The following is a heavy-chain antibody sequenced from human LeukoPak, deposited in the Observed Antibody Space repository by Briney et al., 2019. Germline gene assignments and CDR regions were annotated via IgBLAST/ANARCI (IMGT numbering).Heavy chain of an antibody. D-gene: IGHD3-10*01. CDR3: TRATMVPYYYYGLDV. Sequence: GGSLRLSCAACGFTFSNAWMSWVRKARGRGVEWVGFFTSNAYGGTREYGECAKGRFTISRDDSASIDYLQSKSLKTEVTCVCYCTRATMVPYYYYGLDVWGQGTTAPVSS. CDR2: FTSNAYGGTR. J-gene: IGHJ6*02. CDR1: GFTFSNAW. V-gene: IGHV3-49*04.